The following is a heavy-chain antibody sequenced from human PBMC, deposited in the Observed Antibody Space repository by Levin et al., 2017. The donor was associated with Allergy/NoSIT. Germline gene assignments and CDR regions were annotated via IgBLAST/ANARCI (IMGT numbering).Heavy chain of an antibody. D-gene: IGHD3-22*01. Sequence: PGGSLRLSCGTSGFTFSTYWMSWVRQAPGKGLEWVANIKQEGSEKYYVDSVKGRFTISRDNAKSSLYLQMNSLRAEDTAVYYCARGTHSDSSVYNGGFGYWGQGTLVTVSS. V-gene: IGHV3-7*01. CDR1: GFTFSTYW. J-gene: IGHJ4*02. CDR2: IKQEGSEK. CDR3: ARGTHSDSSVYNGGFGY.